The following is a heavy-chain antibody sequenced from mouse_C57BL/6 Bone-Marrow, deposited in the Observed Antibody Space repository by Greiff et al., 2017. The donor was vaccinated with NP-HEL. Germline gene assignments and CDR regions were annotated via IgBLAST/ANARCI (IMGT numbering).Heavy chain of an antibody. D-gene: IGHD1-1*01. Sequence: EVMLVESGEGLVKPGGSLKLSCAASGFTFSSYAMSWVRQTPEKRLEWVAYISSGGDYIYYADTVKGRFTISRDNARNTLYLQMSSLKSEDTAMYYCTRDPYYYGSSYPLFAYWGQGTLVTVSA. CDR3: TRDPYYYGSSYPLFAY. V-gene: IGHV5-9-1*02. CDR1: GFTFSSYA. CDR2: ISSGGDYI. J-gene: IGHJ3*01.